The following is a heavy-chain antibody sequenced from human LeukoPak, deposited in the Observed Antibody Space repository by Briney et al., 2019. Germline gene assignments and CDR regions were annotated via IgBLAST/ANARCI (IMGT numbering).Heavy chain of an antibody. J-gene: IGHJ4*02. CDR2: IYYSGST. Sequence: SETLSLTCTVSGDSISSYYWSWIRQPPGKGLEWIGYIYYSGSTNYNPSLKSRVTISVDTSKNQFSLKLSSVTAADTAVYYCARALRRSYFDYWGQGTLVTVSS. CDR1: GDSISSYY. CDR3: ARALRRSYFDY. D-gene: IGHD4-17*01. V-gene: IGHV4-59*01.